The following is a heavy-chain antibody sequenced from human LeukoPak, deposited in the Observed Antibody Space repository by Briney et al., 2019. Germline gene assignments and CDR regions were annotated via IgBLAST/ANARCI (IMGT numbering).Heavy chain of an antibody. CDR2: INPNSGGT. CDR1: GYTFTCYY. D-gene: IGHD3-22*01. J-gene: IGHJ5*02. Sequence: GASVKVSCKASGYTFTCYYMHWVRQAPGQGLEWMGWINPNSGGTNYAQKFQGRVTMTRDTSISTAYMELSRLRSDDTAVYYCAREMYYDSSGYLGVNWFDPWGQGTLVTVSS. V-gene: IGHV1-2*02. CDR3: AREMYYDSSGYLGVNWFDP.